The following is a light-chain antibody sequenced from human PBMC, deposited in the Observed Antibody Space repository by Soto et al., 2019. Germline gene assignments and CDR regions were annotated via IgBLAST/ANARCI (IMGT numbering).Light chain of an antibody. CDR3: QQSGSSPLT. Sequence: EIVLTQSPGTLSLSPGERATLSCRASPRVISSALACYQQKPGQSPRLLISYASPRSTGIPDSFSGSGSGTDVSLTLSKLEPEDFAVYAGQQSGSSPLTFGGGTKVEI. CDR2: YAS. J-gene: IGKJ4*01. V-gene: IGKV3-20*01. CDR1: PRVISSA.